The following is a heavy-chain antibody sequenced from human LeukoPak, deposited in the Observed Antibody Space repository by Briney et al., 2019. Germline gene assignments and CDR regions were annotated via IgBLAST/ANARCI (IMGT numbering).Heavy chain of an antibody. Sequence: GGSLRLSCAASGFTFSNHGMNWVRQAPGKGLEWVSGISPSGDITYYADSVKGRFTISRDNAKNSLYLQMNSLRAEDTAVYYCARTGFGVVDYYYYYMDVWGKGTTVTVSS. D-gene: IGHD3-3*01. J-gene: IGHJ6*03. CDR2: ISPSGDIT. CDR3: ARTGFGVVDYYYYYMDV. CDR1: GFTFSNHG. V-gene: IGHV3-23*01.